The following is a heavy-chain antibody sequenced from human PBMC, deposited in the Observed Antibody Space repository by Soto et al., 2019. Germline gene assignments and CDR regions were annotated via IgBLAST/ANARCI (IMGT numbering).Heavy chain of an antibody. D-gene: IGHD3-10*01. CDR1: GGSFSGYY. Sequence: SETLCLTGAVYGGSFSGYYWSWIRQPPGKGMEWIVESNHSGSTNYNPSLKSRVTISVDTSKNQFSLKLSYVTAADPAVYYCARVAPYYYGSGSYYISYYYGMDVWGQGTTVPVSS. CDR3: ARVAPYYYGSGSYYISYYYGMDV. V-gene: IGHV4-34*01. CDR2: SNHSGST. J-gene: IGHJ6*01.